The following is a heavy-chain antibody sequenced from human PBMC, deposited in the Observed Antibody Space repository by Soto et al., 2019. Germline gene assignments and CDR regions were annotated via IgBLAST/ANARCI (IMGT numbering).Heavy chain of an antibody. V-gene: IGHV1-69*12. CDR2: IIPMFGTA. D-gene: IGHD3-22*01. J-gene: IGHJ4*02. Sequence: QVQLVQSGAVVKKPGSSVQVSCRASGGTFNSYAISWVRQAPGQGLEWMGGIIPMFGTANNAQKFQGRVTITADESTSTAYMELSRLRSEDTAVYYCARDGGRHYYDSRGYYFDDWGQGTLVTVSS. CDR3: ARDGGRHYYDSRGYYFDD. CDR1: GGTFNSYA.